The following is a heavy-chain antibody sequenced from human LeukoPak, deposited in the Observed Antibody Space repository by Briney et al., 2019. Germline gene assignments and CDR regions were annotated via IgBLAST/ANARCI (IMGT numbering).Heavy chain of an antibody. CDR2: VYYSGST. V-gene: IGHV4-30-4*08. Sequence: SQTLSLTCTVSGGSISSGDYYWSWIRQPPGKGLEWIGYVYYSGSTYYNPSLKSRVTISVDTSKNQFSLKLSSVTAADTAVYYCARGNDYGDYDYDYWGQGTLVTVSS. J-gene: IGHJ4*02. D-gene: IGHD4-17*01. CDR1: GGSISSGDYY. CDR3: ARGNDYGDYDYDY.